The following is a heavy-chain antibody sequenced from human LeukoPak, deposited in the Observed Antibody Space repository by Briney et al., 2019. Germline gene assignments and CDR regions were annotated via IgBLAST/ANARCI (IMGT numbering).Heavy chain of an antibody. CDR1: GGSISSSGYY. Sequence: PSETLSLTCTVSGGSISSSGYYWGWIRQPPGKGLEWIGSIYYSGSTYYNPSLKSRVTISVDTSKNQFPLKLSPVTAADTAVYYCARPPVVDGADFDIWDQGTMVTVSS. CDR2: IYYSGST. J-gene: IGHJ3*02. V-gene: IGHV4-39*01. CDR3: ARPPVVDGADFDI. D-gene: IGHD2-15*01.